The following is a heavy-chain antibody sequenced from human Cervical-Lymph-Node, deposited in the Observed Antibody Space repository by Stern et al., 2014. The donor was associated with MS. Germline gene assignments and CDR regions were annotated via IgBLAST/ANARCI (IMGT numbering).Heavy chain of an antibody. J-gene: IGHJ4*02. CDR1: GFSFSRYA. CDR3: ASAYSSSHYYFDY. V-gene: IGHV3-33*01. CDR2: IWNDGCNP. Sequence: VQLVESGGGVVQPGGSLRLSCAASGFSFSRYAMHWVRQAPGKGLEWVALIWNDGCNPYCADSVTGRFTIARDNFKNTLYLQMNSLRAEDTAVYYWASAYSSSHYYFDYWGQGTLVTVSS. D-gene: IGHD6-13*01.